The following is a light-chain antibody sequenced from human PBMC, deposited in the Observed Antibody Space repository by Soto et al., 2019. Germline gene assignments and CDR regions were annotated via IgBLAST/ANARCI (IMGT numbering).Light chain of an antibody. CDR3: AAWDDSLSGLL. CDR2: RSN. V-gene: IGLV1-47*01. J-gene: IGLJ3*02. Sequence: QSVVTQPPSASGTPGQRVTISCSGSSSNIGSNYVYWYQQVSGTAPKLLIYRSNQRPSGVPDRFSGSKSGTSASLAISGLRSEDEADYYCAAWDDSLSGLLFGGGTKLTVL. CDR1: SSNIGSNY.